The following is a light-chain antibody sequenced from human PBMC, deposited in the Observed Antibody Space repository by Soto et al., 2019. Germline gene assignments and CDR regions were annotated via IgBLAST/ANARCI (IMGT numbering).Light chain of an antibody. J-gene: IGKJ2*01. V-gene: IGKV3-15*01. CDR1: QSVSSD. CDR3: QQYNDWPL. CDR2: GAS. Sequence: EVVMTQSPATLSVSPGERATLSCRASQSVSSDVAWYQQKPGQAPRLLIYGASTRATDVPARFSGGGSGTEFTLTISSLQSEDFAVYYCQQYNDWPLFGQGTKVDIK.